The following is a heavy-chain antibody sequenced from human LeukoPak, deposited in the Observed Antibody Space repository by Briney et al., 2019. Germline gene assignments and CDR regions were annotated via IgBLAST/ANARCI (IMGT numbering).Heavy chain of an antibody. CDR2: VFS. J-gene: IGHJ4*02. Sequence: SETLSLTCSVCGASVSSPSFVGGWIRLPPGKGLEWIGTVFSNNPSLKSRVSISVDTSKNAFSLKVNSLTAADTAVYFCVRFSPSGQNVDFWGQGTLVTVSP. CDR3: VRFSPSGQNVDF. CDR1: GASVSSPSFV. V-gene: IGHV4-39*01. D-gene: IGHD2-15*01.